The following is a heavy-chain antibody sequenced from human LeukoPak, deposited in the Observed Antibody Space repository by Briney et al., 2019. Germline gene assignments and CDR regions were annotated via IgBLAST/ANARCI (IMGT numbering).Heavy chain of an antibody. CDR3: ARRRDLYSGSYYPFDY. D-gene: IGHD1-26*01. CDR1: GYSFTNFW. CDR2: IYPGDSDT. J-gene: IGHJ4*02. Sequence: KIGESLKISCKGSGYSFTNFWIGWVRQMPGKGLEWMGIIYPGDSDTRYSPSFQGQVTISADKSISTAYLQWSSLKASDTAMYYCARRRDLYSGSYYPFDYWGQGTLVTVSS. V-gene: IGHV5-51*01.